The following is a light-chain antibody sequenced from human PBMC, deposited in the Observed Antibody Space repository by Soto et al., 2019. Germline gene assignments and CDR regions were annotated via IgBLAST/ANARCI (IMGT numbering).Light chain of an antibody. J-gene: IGKJ4*01. V-gene: IGKV3-11*01. CDR2: DTS. CDR1: QSVSRY. Sequence: EIGLTQSPATLSLSPGDRATLSCRASQSVSRYLAWYQQKPGQAPRLLIHDTSTRATGVPDTFSGSGSGTEFTLTISRLEPEDSAMYYCQQRVSWPPTFGGGTHVEIK. CDR3: QQRVSWPPT.